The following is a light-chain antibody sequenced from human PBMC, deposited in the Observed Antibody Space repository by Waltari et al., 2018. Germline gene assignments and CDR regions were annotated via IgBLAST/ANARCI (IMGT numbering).Light chain of an antibody. Sequence: ENVLTQSPGALSLSPGERATLSCRASQTVGRSYLAWFQQKPGQAPRLLIYDASNMATGIPDRFSGSGSVTDFTLTINRLEPEDFAVYYCHQSASSPLTCGGGTKVEIK. CDR1: QTVGRSY. V-gene: IGKV3-20*01. CDR2: DAS. CDR3: HQSASSPLT. J-gene: IGKJ4*01.